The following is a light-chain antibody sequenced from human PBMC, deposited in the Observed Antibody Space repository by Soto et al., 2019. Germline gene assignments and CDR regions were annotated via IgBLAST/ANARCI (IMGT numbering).Light chain of an antibody. CDR3: NSYTSSYTLV. CDR1: SNDVGGYDY. V-gene: IGLV2-14*01. J-gene: IGLJ2*01. CDR2: EVS. Sequence: QSALTQPASVSGSPGQSITISCSGTSNDVGGYDYVSWYQQHPGKAPKLVIYEVSNRPSWVSNRFSGSKSGNTASLTISGLQPEDEDDYYCNSYTSSYTLVFGGGTKVTVL.